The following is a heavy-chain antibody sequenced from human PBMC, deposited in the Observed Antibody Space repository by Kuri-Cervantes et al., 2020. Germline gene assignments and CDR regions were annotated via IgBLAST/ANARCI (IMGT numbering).Heavy chain of an antibody. V-gene: IGHV3-48*02. CDR2: ISHISSNT. Sequence: GGSLRLSCAASGFTFSSYGMHWVRQAPGKGLEWISYISHISSNTDYTDSVKGRFTISRDNVKNSLFLQMNSLRDEDTALYYCARVYSSTSGKNFDYWGQGTLVTVSS. CDR1: GFTFSSYG. CDR3: ARVYSSTSGKNFDY. D-gene: IGHD6-6*01. J-gene: IGHJ4*02.